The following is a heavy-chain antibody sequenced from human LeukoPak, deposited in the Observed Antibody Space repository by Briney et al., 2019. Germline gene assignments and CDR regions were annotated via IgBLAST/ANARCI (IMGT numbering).Heavy chain of an antibody. Sequence: GGSLRLSCAASGFTFSSYAMSWVRQAPGKGLEWVSGISGSGGFTYYADSVKGRFTISRENSKNTLYLQMNSLRAEDTAVYYCAKDSAKKYDDYWGQGTLVTVSS. CDR3: AKDSAKKYDDY. CDR1: GFTFSSYA. CDR2: ISGSGGFT. D-gene: IGHD2/OR15-2a*01. J-gene: IGHJ4*02. V-gene: IGHV3-23*01.